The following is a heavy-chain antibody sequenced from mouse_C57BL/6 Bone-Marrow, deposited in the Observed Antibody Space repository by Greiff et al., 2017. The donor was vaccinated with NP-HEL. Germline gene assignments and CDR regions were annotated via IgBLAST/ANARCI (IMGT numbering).Heavy chain of an antibody. V-gene: IGHV1-26*01. CDR3: AREGGYGMDY. CDR2: INPNNGGT. Sequence: VQLKQSGPELVKPGASVKISCKASGYTFTDYYMNWVKQSHGKSLEWIGDINPNNGGTSYNQKFKGKATLTVDKSSSTAYMELRSLTSEDSAVYYCAREGGYGMDYWGQGTSVTVSS. CDR1: GYTFTDYY. J-gene: IGHJ4*01.